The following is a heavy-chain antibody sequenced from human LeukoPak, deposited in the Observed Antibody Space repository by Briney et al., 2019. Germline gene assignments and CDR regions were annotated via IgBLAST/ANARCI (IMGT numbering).Heavy chain of an antibody. V-gene: IGHV3-23*01. Sequence: GGSLRLSCAASGFNFGSYSMTWVRQAPGKGLEWVSVISADSATTFYADSVKGRFTISRDNSKNTLYIQMNSLRAEDTAVYYCARRAGAYSHPYDYWGQGTLVTVSS. CDR2: ISADSATT. J-gene: IGHJ4*02. CDR1: GFNFGSYS. D-gene: IGHD4/OR15-4a*01. CDR3: ARRAGAYSHPYDY.